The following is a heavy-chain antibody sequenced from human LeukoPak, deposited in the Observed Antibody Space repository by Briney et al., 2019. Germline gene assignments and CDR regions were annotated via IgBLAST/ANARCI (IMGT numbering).Heavy chain of an antibody. J-gene: IGHJ5*02. V-gene: IGHV4-61*01. CDR2: IYYSGST. D-gene: IGHD3-9*01. CDR3: ARVEDYDILTLGP. Sequence: SETLSLTCTVSGGSVSSGSYCWSWIRQPPGKGLEWFGYIYYSGSTNYNPSLKSRVTISVDTSKNQFSLKLSSVTAADTAVYYCARVEDYDILTLGPWGQGTLVTVSS. CDR1: GGSVSSGSYC.